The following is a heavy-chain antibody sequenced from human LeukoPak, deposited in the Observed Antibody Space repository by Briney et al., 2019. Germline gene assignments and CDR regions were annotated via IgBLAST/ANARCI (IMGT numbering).Heavy chain of an antibody. Sequence: GASVKVSCKVSGYTLTELSMHWVRQAPGKGLEWMGGFDPEDGQTIYAQKFQGRVTMTEDTSTDTAYMELSSLRSEDTAVYYCATGPQIVVVTAIRIGYAEYFQHWGQGTLVTVSS. CDR1: GYTLTELS. CDR2: FDPEDGQT. J-gene: IGHJ1*01. D-gene: IGHD2-21*02. CDR3: ATGPQIVVVTAIRIGYAEYFQH. V-gene: IGHV1-24*01.